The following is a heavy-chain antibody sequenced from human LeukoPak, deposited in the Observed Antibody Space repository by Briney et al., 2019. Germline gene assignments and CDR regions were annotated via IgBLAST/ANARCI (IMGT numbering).Heavy chain of an antibody. CDR2: ISYDGSNK. Sequence: GGSLRLSCAASGFTFSSYAMHWVRQAPGKGLEWVAVISYDGSNKYYADSVKGRFTISRDNSKNTLYLQMNSLRAEDTAVYYCARDRPYYFDYWGQGTLVPVSS. V-gene: IGHV3-30*04. J-gene: IGHJ4*02. CDR1: GFTFSSYA. CDR3: ARDRPYYFDY.